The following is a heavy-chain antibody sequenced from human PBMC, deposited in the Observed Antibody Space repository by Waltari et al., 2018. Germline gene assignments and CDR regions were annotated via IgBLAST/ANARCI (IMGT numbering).Heavy chain of an antibody. Sequence: QVQLVPSGAEVKKPGSSVKVSCNASGGTFSSYAISWVRQAPGQGLEWMGGIIPIVGTANYAQKCQGRVTITTDESTSTAYMELSSLRSEDTAVDYCARASNRGGISDDWGQGTLVTVSS. CDR2: IIPIVGTA. D-gene: IGHD2-15*01. V-gene: IGHV1-69*05. CDR1: GGTFSSYA. J-gene: IGHJ4*02. CDR3: ARASNRGGISDD.